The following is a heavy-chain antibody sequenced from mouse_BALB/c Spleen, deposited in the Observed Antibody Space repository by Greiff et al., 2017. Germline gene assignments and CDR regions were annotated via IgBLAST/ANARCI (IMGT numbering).Heavy chain of an antibody. Sequence: EVQVVESGAGLVQPGGSMKLSCAASGFTFSDAWMDWVRQSPEKGLEWVAEIRSKANNHATYYAESVKGRFTISRDDSKSSVYLQMNSLRAEDTGMDYCTRFYYYGSSDFDDWGAGTTVTVSS. V-gene: IGHV6-6*01. CDR2: IRSKANNHAT. CDR1: GFTFSDAW. CDR3: TRFYYYGSSDFDD. D-gene: IGHD1-1*01. J-gene: IGHJ1*01.